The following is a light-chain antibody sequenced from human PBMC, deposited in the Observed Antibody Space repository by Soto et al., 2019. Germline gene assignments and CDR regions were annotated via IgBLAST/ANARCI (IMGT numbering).Light chain of an antibody. CDR2: GAS. J-gene: IGKJ1*01. Sequence: EIVMTQSPATLSVSPGESATLSCRASQSVSSNVAWYQQRPGQPPRLLIFGASTRATGVPARFSGSGSGTEFTLTISSLQSEDSAVYSCQQYNNWPPWTFGQGTRVEIK. CDR3: QQYNNWPPWT. V-gene: IGKV3-15*01. CDR1: QSVSSN.